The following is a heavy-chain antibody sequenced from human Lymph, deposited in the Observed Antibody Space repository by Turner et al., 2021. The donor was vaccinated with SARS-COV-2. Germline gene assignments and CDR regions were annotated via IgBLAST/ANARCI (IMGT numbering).Heavy chain of an antibody. CDR3: ARDVERYNDFWSGYSGGYGMDV. CDR1: GYTFTGSY. CDR2: INPNSGGT. Sequence: QVQLVQSGAEVKKPGASVNVSCKASGYTFTGSYMHWVRQAPGQGLEWMGWINPNSGGTNYAQKFQGRVTMTRDTSISAAYMGLSRLRSDDTAVYYCARDVERYNDFWSGYSGGYGMDVWGQGTTVTVSS. D-gene: IGHD3-3*01. J-gene: IGHJ6*02. V-gene: IGHV1-2*02.